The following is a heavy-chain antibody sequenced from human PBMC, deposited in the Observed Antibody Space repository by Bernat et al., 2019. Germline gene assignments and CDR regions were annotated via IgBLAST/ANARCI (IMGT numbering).Heavy chain of an antibody. CDR1: GVSFSGYY. CDR2: INHSGST. D-gene: IGHD3-3*01. V-gene: IGHV4-34*01. CDR3: ARGYYDFWSGYFYYYYGMDV. Sequence: QVQLQQWGAGLLKPSETLSLTCAVYGVSFSGYYWSWIRQPPGKGLEWIGEINHSGSTNYNPSLKSRVTISVDTSKNQFSLKLSSVTAADTAVYYCARGYYDFWSGYFYYYYGMDVWGQGTTVTVSS. J-gene: IGHJ6*02.